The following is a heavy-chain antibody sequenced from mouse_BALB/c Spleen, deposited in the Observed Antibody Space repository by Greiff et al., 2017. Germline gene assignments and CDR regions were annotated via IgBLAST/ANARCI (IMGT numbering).Heavy chain of an antibody. CDR2: ISSGGST. CDR3: ARAITTGYYYAMDY. J-gene: IGHJ4*01. D-gene: IGHD1-1*01. V-gene: IGHV5-6-5*01. Sequence: DVKLMESGGGLVKPGGSLKLSCAASGFTFSSYAMSWVRQTPEKRLEWVASISSGGSTYYPDSVKGRFTISRDNARNILYLQMSSLRSEDTAMYYCARAITTGYYYAMDYWGQGTSVTVSS. CDR1: GFTFSSYA.